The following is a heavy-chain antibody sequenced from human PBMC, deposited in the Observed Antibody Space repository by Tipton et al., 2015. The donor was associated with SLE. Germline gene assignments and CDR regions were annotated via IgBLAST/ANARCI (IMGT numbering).Heavy chain of an antibody. CDR2: IYHSGSP. J-gene: IGHJ5*02. V-gene: IGHV4-30-2*05. CDR3: PIYYHDSTGLHWFDP. CDR1: GGSISSGGYS. Sequence: TLSLTCAVSGGSISSGGYSWSWIRQPPGKGLEWIGYIYHSGSPYYNPSLKSRVTISLDMSKNQFSLRLSSVTAADTAVYYCPIYYHDSTGLHWFDPWGQGTLVTVSS. D-gene: IGHD3-22*01.